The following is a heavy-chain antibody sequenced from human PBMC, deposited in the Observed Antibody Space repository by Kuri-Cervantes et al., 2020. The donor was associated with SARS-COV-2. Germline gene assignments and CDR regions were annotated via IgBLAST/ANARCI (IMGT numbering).Heavy chain of an antibody. CDR3: ATGRVVPGGYWFDP. CDR2: IHYRGTT. J-gene: IGHJ5*02. CDR1: GGSISRSSHF. V-gene: IGHV4-39*02. Sequence: ESLKISCTVSGGSISRSSHFWGWIRQPPGKGLEWIGSIHYRGTTYYKPSLNSRVTISVGTSKNLFSLRLTSVTATDTAIYYCATGRVVPGGYWFDPWGQGRLVTVSS. D-gene: IGHD2-2*01.